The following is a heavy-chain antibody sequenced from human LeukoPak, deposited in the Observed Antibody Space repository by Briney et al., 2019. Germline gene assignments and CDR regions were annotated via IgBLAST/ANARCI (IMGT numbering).Heavy chain of an antibody. CDR2: MNPNSGDT. Sequence: ASVKVSCKASGYTFTNYDINWVRQATGQGLEWMGWMNPNSGDTGYAQKFRGRVTMTRDTSISTAYMELNSLRAEDTAVYYCARDNHYCSGGSCYSVRNHLYGMDVWGQGTTVTVSS. D-gene: IGHD2-15*01. CDR1: GYTFTNYD. CDR3: ARDNHYCSGGSCYSVRNHLYGMDV. J-gene: IGHJ6*02. V-gene: IGHV1-8*01.